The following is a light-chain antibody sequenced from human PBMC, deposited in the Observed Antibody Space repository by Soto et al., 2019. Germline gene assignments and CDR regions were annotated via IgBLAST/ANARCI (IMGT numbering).Light chain of an antibody. V-gene: IGKV3-20*01. CDR3: QQYGSSPWT. J-gene: IGKJ1*01. CDR2: GAS. Sequence: EIVMTQSPATLAGSPGETVTLSCRASQSISSSYLAWYQQKPGQAPRLLIYGASSRATGIPDRFSGSGSGTDFTLTISRLEPEDFAVYYCQQYGSSPWTFGQGTKVDIK. CDR1: QSISSSY.